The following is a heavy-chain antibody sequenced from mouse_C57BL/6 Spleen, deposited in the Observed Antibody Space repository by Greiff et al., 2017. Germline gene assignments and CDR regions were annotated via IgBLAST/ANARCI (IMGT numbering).Heavy chain of an antibody. V-gene: IGHV1-18*01. CDR3: ARRNYYGSSYDY. CDR2: INPNNGGP. Sequence: EVQLQQSGPELVKPGASVKIPCKASGYTFTDYNMDWVKQSHGKSLEWIGDINPNNGGPIYNQKFKGKATLTVDKSSSTAYMELRSLTSEDTAVYYCARRNYYGSSYDYWGQGTTLTDSS. D-gene: IGHD1-1*01. CDR1: GYTFTDYN. J-gene: IGHJ2*01.